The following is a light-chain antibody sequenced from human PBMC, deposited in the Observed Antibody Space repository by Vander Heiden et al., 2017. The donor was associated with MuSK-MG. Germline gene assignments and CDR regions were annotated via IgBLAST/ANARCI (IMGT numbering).Light chain of an antibody. J-gene: IGLJ1*01. CDR3: SAWDDSMSGLYV. Sequence: QSVLTQPPSASGTPGQRVTISCSGSSSNIGSNYVYWYQQLPGTAPKLLSLINNQRPSGVPDRFSCSNSGTSASPAISGLRSEDEADDDCSAWDDSMSGLYVFGTGTKLTVL. V-gene: IGLV1-47*02. CDR2: INN. CDR1: SSNIGSNY.